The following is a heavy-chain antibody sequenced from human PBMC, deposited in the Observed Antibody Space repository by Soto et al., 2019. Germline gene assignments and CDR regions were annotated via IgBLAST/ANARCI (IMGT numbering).Heavy chain of an antibody. V-gene: IGHV4-34*01. Sequence: QVQLQQWGAGLLKPSETLSLTCAGYGGSFSGYYWNWIRQPPGKGLEWMGEINHSGSTNYYPSLKTRAPISVATSKNQFSLKLSSVTAAASAVYYCARVSGISYYGMDVWGQGTTVTVSS. CDR2: INHSGST. CDR1: GGSFSGYY. D-gene: IGHD3-10*01. J-gene: IGHJ6*02. CDR3: ARVSGISYYGMDV.